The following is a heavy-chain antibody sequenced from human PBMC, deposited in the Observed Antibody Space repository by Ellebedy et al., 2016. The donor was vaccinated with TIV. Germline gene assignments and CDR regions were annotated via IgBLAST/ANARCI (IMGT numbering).Heavy chain of an antibody. V-gene: IGHV4-59*08. Sequence: MPSETLSLTCTVSGGPISNYSWSWIRQPPGKGLEWIGYISYSGRTNYNPSLKSRVTLSADTSKNQFSLKLRSVTAADTAVYYCASYSYNSGCDIDYWGQGTLVTVSS. J-gene: IGHJ4*02. CDR1: GGPISNYS. CDR2: ISYSGRT. CDR3: ASYSYNSGCDIDY. D-gene: IGHD5-12*01.